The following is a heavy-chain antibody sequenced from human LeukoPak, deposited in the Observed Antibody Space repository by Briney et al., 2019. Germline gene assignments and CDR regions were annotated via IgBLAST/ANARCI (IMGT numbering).Heavy chain of an antibody. CDR2: INPNSGGT. Sequence: ASVKVSCKASGYTFTGYYMHWVRQAPGQGLEWMGWINPNSGGTNYAQKFQGRVTMTRDTSISTAYMELSRLRSDDTAVYYCARAESGWNYMDVWGKGTTVTVSS. V-gene: IGHV1-2*02. CDR1: GYTFTGYY. CDR3: ARAESGWNYMDV. J-gene: IGHJ6*03. D-gene: IGHD3-3*01.